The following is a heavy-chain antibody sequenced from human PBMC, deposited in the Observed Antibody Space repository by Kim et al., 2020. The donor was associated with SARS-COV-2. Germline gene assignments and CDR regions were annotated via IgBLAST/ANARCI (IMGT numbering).Heavy chain of an antibody. V-gene: IGHV3-73*01. Sequence: GGSLRLSCAASGFTFSVSSIHWVRQASGKGLEWVGRIRSKANTYATAYSASVKGRFSISRDDSKNTAYLQMNSLKTADTAVYYCTSVPGTTLAFWDGFD. J-gene: IGHJ3*02. D-gene: IGHD1-1*01. CDR1: GFTFSVSS. CDR2: IRSKANTYAT. CDR3: TSVPGTTLAFWDGFD.